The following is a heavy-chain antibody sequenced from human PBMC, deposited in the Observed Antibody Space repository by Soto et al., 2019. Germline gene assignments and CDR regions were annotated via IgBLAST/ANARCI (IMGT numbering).Heavy chain of an antibody. CDR3: ATRPAPYYADWSLDY. J-gene: IGHJ4*02. CDR2: IKSNTDGGAL. V-gene: IGHV3-15*01. CDR1: GLTFSNAW. Sequence: EVQLVESGGDLVKPGGSLRLSCAASGLTFSNAWMTWVRQAPGKGLEWVGRIKSNTDGGALDYAAPLKGRFTISRDDSRSTLYLPLNSLKPEDTAVYYCATRPAPYYADWSLDYWGQGTLVTVSS. D-gene: IGHD3-16*01.